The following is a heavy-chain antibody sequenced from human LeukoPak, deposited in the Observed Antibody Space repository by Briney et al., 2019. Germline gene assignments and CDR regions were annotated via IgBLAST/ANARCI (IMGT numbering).Heavy chain of an antibody. CDR3: AMLLEMATINDY. CDR1: GGTFSSYT. CDR2: IIPIFGTA. J-gene: IGHJ4*02. V-gene: IGHV1-69*13. Sequence: SVKVSCKASGGTFSSYTISWVRQAPGQGLEWMGGIIPIFGTANYAQKFQGRVTITADESTSTAYMELSSLRSEDTAVYYCAMLLEMATINDYWGQGTLVTVSS. D-gene: IGHD5-24*01.